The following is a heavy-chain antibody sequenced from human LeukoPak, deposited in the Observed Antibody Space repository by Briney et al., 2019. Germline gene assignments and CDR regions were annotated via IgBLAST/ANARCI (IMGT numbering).Heavy chain of an antibody. CDR1: GFTFGNAW. CDR3: TADYGDYVFDAFDI. D-gene: IGHD4-17*01. Sequence: GGSLRLSCAASGFTFGNAWMSWVRQAPGKGLEWVGRIKSKTDGGTTDYAAPVKGRFTISRDDSKNTLYLQMNSLKTEDTAVYYCTADYGDYVFDAFDIWGQGTMVTVSS. CDR2: IKSKTDGGTT. V-gene: IGHV3-15*01. J-gene: IGHJ3*02.